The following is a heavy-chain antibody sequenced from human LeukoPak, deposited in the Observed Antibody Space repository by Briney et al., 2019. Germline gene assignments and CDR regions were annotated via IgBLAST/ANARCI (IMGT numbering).Heavy chain of an antibody. J-gene: IGHJ6*02. CDR2: ISGSGGST. Sequence: GASLRLSCAASGFTFSSYAMSWVRQAPGKGLEWVSAISGSGGSTYYADSVKGRFTISRDNSKNTLYLQMNSLRAEDTAVYCCAKDSPGYCSSTSCYGMDVWGQGTTVTVSS. V-gene: IGHV3-23*01. D-gene: IGHD2-2*01. CDR3: AKDSPGYCSSTSCYGMDV. CDR1: GFTFSSYA.